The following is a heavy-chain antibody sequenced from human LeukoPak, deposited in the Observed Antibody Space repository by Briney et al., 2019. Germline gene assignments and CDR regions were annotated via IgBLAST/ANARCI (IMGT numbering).Heavy chain of an antibody. CDR3: AKSGRGWLQKSNWDAFDI. CDR1: GFTFSSYG. D-gene: IGHD5-24*01. Sequence: GRSLRLSCAASGFTFSSYGMHWVRQAPGKGLEWVAVISYDGSNKYYADSVRGRFTISRDNSKNTLYLQMNSLRAEDTAVYYCAKSGRGWLQKSNWDAFDIWGQGTMVTVSS. V-gene: IGHV3-30*18. J-gene: IGHJ3*02. CDR2: ISYDGSNK.